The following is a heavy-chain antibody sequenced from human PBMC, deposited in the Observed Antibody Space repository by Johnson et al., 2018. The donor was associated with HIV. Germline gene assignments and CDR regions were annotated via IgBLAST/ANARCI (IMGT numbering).Heavy chain of an antibody. Sequence: VQLVESGGGVVQPGRSLILSCAASGFTLSHYGMHWVRQAPGKGPEWVANIKQDGSEKYYVDSVKGRFTISRDNAKNSLYLQMNSLKTEDTAVYYCTTAFQIMVTTGAFDIWGQGTMVTVSS. V-gene: IGHV3-7*03. CDR3: TTAFQIMVTTGAFDI. D-gene: IGHD4-17*01. J-gene: IGHJ3*02. CDR2: IKQDGSEK. CDR1: GFTLSHYG.